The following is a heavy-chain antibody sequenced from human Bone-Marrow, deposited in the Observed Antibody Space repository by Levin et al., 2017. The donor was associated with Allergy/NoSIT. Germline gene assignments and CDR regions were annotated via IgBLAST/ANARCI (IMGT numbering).Heavy chain of an antibody. Sequence: GESLKISCAASGFTFSSYGMHWVRQAPGKGLEWVAVISYDGSNKYYADSVKGRFTISRDNSKNTLYLQMNSLRAEDTAVYYCAKVRKTVTSFSGMDVWGQGTTVTVSS. CDR2: ISYDGSNK. D-gene: IGHD4-11*01. CDR3: AKVRKTVTSFSGMDV. V-gene: IGHV3-30*18. J-gene: IGHJ6*02. CDR1: GFTFSSYG.